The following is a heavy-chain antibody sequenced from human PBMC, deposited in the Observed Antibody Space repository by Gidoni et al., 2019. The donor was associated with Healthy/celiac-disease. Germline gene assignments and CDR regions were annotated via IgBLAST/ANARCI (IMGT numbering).Heavy chain of an antibody. CDR3: ASGQLVGQRWFDP. CDR2: INHSGST. V-gene: IGHV4-34*01. J-gene: IGHJ5*02. D-gene: IGHD6-6*01. CDR1: GGTFRGYY. Sequence: QVQLQQWGAGMWKPSETMSLTCDVYGGTFRGYYWRWIRQPPGKGLEWIGEINHSGSTNYNPSLKTRVTISVVTSNNQFSLKLSSVTAADTAVYYCASGQLVGQRWFDPWGQGTLVTVSS.